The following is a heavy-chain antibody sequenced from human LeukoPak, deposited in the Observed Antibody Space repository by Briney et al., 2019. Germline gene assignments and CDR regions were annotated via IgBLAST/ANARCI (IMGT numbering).Heavy chain of an antibody. D-gene: IGHD3-3*01. Sequence: GASVKVSCKASGYTFTSYGISWVRQAPGQGLEWMGWISAYNGNTNYAQKLQGRVTMTTDTSTSTAYMELRSLRSDDTAVYYCAREAQVRFLEWSTGYWFDPWGQGTLVTVSS. CDR3: AREAQVRFLEWSTGYWFDP. J-gene: IGHJ5*02. V-gene: IGHV1-18*01. CDR2: ISAYNGNT. CDR1: GYTFTSYG.